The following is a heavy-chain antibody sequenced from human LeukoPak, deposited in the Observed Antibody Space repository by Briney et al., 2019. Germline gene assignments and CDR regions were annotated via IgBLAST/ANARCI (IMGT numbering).Heavy chain of an antibody. V-gene: IGHV4-34*01. CDR2: INHSGST. CDR3: ARLADDSSGYPDASDI. CDR1: GGSFSGYY. D-gene: IGHD3-22*01. Sequence: PSETLSLTCAVYGGSFSGYYWSLIRQPPGKGLEWIAEINHSGSTNYNPSLKSRVTISVDTSKNQFSLKLSSVTAADTAVYYCARLADDSSGYPDASDIWGQGTMVTVSS. J-gene: IGHJ3*02.